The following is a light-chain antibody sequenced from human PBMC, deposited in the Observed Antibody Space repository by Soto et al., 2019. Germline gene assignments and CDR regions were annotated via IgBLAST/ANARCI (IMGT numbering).Light chain of an antibody. CDR1: SSDIGAYNY. Sequence: QSALTQSASVSGSPGQSITISCTGTSSDIGAYNYVSWYQQHPGKAPKVMIHDVSNRPSGVSSRFSGSKSGNTASLTISGLQAEDEADYYCSSSTSSNTPYVFGTGTKVTVL. CDR2: DVS. CDR3: SSSTSSNTPYV. V-gene: IGLV2-14*01. J-gene: IGLJ1*01.